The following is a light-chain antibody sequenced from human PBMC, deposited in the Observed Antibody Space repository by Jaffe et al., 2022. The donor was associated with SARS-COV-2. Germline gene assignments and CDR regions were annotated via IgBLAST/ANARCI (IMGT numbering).Light chain of an antibody. CDR3: QQYGPSPPFT. Sequence: EIVLTQSPGTLSLSPGERVTLSCRASQSVGTGYLAWYQQKPGQAPRLFIYGASNRIPGIPDRFSGSGSGTDFTLTISRLEPEDFAVYYCQQYGPSPPFTFGQGTKLEI. J-gene: IGKJ2*01. V-gene: IGKV3-20*01. CDR1: QSVGTGY. CDR2: GAS.